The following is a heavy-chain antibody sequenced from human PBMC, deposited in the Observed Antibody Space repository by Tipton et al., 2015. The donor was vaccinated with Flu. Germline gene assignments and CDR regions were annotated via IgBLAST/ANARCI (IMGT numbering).Heavy chain of an antibody. Sequence: TLSLTCAVSGYSIGNGYYWSWIRQPPGKGLEWIGYIYYSGSTNYNPSLKSRVTISVDTSKNQFSLKLSSVTAADTAVYYCARVLSYYDSSGYRPLYYFDYWGQGTLVTVSS. CDR2: IYYSGST. V-gene: IGHV4-59*01. CDR1: GYSIGNGYY. CDR3: ARVLSYYDSSGYRPLYYFDY. D-gene: IGHD3-22*01. J-gene: IGHJ4*02.